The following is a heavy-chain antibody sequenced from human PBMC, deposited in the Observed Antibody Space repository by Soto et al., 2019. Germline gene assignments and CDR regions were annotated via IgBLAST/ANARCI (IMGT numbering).Heavy chain of an antibody. J-gene: IGHJ6*02. Sequence: GGSLRLSCAASGFPFSIYWMSLVRQAPGKGLEWVANIKQDGSEKYYVDSVKGRFTISRDNAKNSLYLQMNSLRAEDTAVYYCARNPKWLGCMDVWGQGTTITVSS. CDR2: IKQDGSEK. V-gene: IGHV3-7*03. D-gene: IGHD3-22*01. CDR3: ARNPKWLGCMDV. CDR1: GFPFSIYW.